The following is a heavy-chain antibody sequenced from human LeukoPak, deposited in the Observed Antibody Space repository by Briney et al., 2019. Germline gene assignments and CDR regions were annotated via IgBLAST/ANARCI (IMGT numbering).Heavy chain of an antibody. CDR3: ARDRWAADGHGDYYYYGMDV. Sequence: GGSLRLSCAASGFTFDDYAMHWVRQAPGKGLEWVSLISGDGGSTYYADSVKGRFTISKDNARNSLYLQMNSLRADDTAVYYCARDRWAADGHGDYYYYGMDVWGLGTTVTVSS. V-gene: IGHV3-43*02. CDR2: ISGDGGST. D-gene: IGHD6-13*01. J-gene: IGHJ6*02. CDR1: GFTFDDYA.